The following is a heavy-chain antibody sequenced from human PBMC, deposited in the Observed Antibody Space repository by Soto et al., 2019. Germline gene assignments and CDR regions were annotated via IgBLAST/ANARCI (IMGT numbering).Heavy chain of an antibody. CDR3: ARTSFTVTIAPGYYYYYMDV. Sequence: SGPTLVNPTETLTLTCTVSGFSLSNARMGVSWIRQPPGKALEWLAHIFSNDEKSYSTSLKSRLTISKDTSKSQVVLTMTNMDPVDTATYYFARTSFTVTIAPGYYYYYMDVWGKGTTVTVSS. CDR1: GFSLSNARMG. V-gene: IGHV2-26*01. D-gene: IGHD4-4*01. J-gene: IGHJ6*03. CDR2: IFSNDEK.